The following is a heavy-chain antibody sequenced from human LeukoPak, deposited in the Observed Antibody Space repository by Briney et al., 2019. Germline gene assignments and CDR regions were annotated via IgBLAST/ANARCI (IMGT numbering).Heavy chain of an antibody. J-gene: IGHJ4*02. CDR1: GGSISSYY. V-gene: IGHV4-4*07. Sequence: KSSETLSLTCTVSGGSISSYYWSWVRQPAGKGLEWIGRIYTSGSTNYNPSLRSRVTMSVDTSKNQFSLKLSSVTAADTAVYYCARRRHDYYDSSGPHHLDYWGQGTLVTVSS. CDR2: IYTSGST. D-gene: IGHD3-22*01. CDR3: ARRRHDYYDSSGPHHLDY.